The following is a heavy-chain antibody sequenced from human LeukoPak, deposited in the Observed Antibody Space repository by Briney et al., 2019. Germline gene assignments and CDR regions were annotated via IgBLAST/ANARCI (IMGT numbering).Heavy chain of an antibody. D-gene: IGHD2-21*02. CDR1: GFTFSSYS. Sequence: GGSLRLSCAASGFTFSSYSMNWVRQAPGKGLEWVSYISSSSSTIYYADSVKGRFTISRDNAKNSLYLQMNSLRAEDTAVYYCARDVVVTAIWYYFDCWGQGTLVTVSS. CDR2: ISSSSSTI. J-gene: IGHJ4*02. CDR3: ARDVVVTAIWYYFDC. V-gene: IGHV3-48*04.